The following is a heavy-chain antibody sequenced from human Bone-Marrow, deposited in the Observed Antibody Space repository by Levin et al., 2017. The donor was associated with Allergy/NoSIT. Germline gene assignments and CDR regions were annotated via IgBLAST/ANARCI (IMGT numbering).Heavy chain of an antibody. D-gene: IGHD6-6*01. V-gene: IGHV4-4*02. CDR3: ARGQLVQDYSYGMDV. Sequence: SETLSLTCTVSGGSIRSSNWWNWVRQSPGKGLAWIGEIYHSGSTNYNPSLKSRLTISVDKSKNEFTLNLSSVTAADTAVYYCARGQLVQDYSYGMDVWGQGTTVIVSS. J-gene: IGHJ6*02. CDR1: GGSIRSSNW. CDR2: IYHSGST.